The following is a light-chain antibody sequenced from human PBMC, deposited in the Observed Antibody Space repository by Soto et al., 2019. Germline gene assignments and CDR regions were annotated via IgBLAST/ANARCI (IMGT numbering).Light chain of an antibody. V-gene: IGLV2-14*01. CDR1: SSDVGGYDY. CDR3: NAYTSSSTVI. CDR2: EVS. J-gene: IGLJ2*01. Sequence: QSALTQPASVSGSPGQSITISCTGTSSDVGGYDYVSWYQQHPGKVPKLIIYEVSDRPSGVSNRFSGSKSGNTASLTISGLQAADEADYYCNAYTSSSTVIFGGGTKLTVL.